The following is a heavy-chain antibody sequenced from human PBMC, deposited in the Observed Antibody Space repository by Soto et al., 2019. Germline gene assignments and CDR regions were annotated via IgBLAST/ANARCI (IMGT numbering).Heavy chain of an antibody. CDR1: GFSFTGYY. J-gene: IGHJ5*02. CDR3: AKDLTRQLAYWLDP. CDR2: INAHSGGT. Sequence: ASVKVYCKASGFSFTGYYIHWLRQAPGQVLEWMGWINAHSGGTEYAQKFQVSVTLTRDTSIATAYLTLTSLTSDDTALYYCAKDLTRQLAYWLDPWGQGTQVTVSS. V-gene: IGHV1-2*02. D-gene: IGHD6-6*01.